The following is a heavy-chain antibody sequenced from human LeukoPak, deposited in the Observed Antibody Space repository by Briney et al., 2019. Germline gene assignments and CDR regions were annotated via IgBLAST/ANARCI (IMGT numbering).Heavy chain of an antibody. CDR2: IYYSGST. CDR3: ARDYYDSSGYFVGDY. Sequence: SETLSLTCTVSGGSISSSSYYWGWIRQPPGKGLEWIGSIYYSGSTYYNPSLKSRVTISVDTSKNQFSLKLSSVTAADTAVYYCARDYYDSSGYFVGDYWGQGTLVTVSS. V-gene: IGHV4-39*07. J-gene: IGHJ4*02. CDR1: GGSISSSSYY. D-gene: IGHD3-22*01.